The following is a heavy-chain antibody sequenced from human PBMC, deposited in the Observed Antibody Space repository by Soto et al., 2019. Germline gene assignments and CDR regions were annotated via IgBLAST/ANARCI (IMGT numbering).Heavy chain of an antibody. J-gene: IGHJ4*02. CDR3: AGGFYYYDSSVYWGY. Sequence: GGSLRLSCAASGFTFSSYSMNWVRQAPGKGLEWVSYISSSSSTIYYADSVKGRFTISRDNAKNSLYLQMNSLRDEDTAVYYCAGGFYYYDSSVYWGYWGRGTLVTFSS. V-gene: IGHV3-48*02. CDR1: GFTFSSYS. CDR2: ISSSSSTI. D-gene: IGHD3-22*01.